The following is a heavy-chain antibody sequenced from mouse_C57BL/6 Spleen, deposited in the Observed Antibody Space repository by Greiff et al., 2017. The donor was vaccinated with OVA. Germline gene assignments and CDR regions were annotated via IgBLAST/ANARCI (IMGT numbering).Heavy chain of an antibody. Sequence: EVTLVESGGGLVKPGGSLKLSCAASGFTFSSYAMSWVRQTPEKRLEWVATISDGGSYTYYPDNVKGRFTISRDNAKNNLYLQMSHLKAEDTAMYYCARGGEDFDYWGQGTTLTVSS. CDR1: GFTFSSYA. CDR3: ARGGEDFDY. J-gene: IGHJ2*01. V-gene: IGHV5-4*03. CDR2: ISDGGSYT.